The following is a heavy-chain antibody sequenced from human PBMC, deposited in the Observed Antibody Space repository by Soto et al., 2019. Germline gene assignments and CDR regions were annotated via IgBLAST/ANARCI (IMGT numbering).Heavy chain of an antibody. CDR2: VYDNGRP. J-gene: IGHJ4*02. V-gene: IGHV4-59*01. CDR1: GGSISVYY. Sequence: SETLSLTCTISGGSISVYYWSWIRQSPRQGLEWIGYVYDNGRPYYSPSLKSRVTISADTSKNQISLKLTSATAADTAVYYCARGVGSSPPRYWGQGTLVTVSS. CDR3: ARGVGSSPPRY. D-gene: IGHD3-9*01.